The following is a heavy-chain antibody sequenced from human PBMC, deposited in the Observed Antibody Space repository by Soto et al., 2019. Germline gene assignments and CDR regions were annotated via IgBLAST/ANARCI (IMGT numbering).Heavy chain of an antibody. V-gene: IGHV3-33*01. CDR2: IWYDGSNK. CDR1: GFTFSNYG. Sequence: QVQLVESGGGVVQSGRSLRLSCAASGFTFSNYGMQWVRQAPGKGLEWVAVIWYDGSNKYYADSVKGRFTISRDNSTNTLYLQMNRLRAGDTGGYYCAIDPGLGSGWYGFDYWGQGTLVTVSS. CDR3: AIDPGLGSGWYGFDY. D-gene: IGHD6-19*01. J-gene: IGHJ4*02.